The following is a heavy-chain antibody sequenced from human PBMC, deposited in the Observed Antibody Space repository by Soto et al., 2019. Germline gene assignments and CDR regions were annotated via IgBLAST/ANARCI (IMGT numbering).Heavy chain of an antibody. Sequence: PSETLSLTCTVSGGSISSYYWSWIRQPPGKGLEWIGYIYYSGSTNYNPSLKSRLTISVDTSKNQFSLKLSSVTAADTAVYYCARGFYGRTSSVFDYWGQGTLVTVSS. V-gene: IGHV4-59*01. CDR1: GGSISSYY. J-gene: IGHJ4*02. CDR2: IYYSGST. D-gene: IGHD4-17*01. CDR3: ARGFYGRTSSVFDY.